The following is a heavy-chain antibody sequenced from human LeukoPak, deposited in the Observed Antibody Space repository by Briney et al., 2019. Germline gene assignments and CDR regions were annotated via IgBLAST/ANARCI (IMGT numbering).Heavy chain of an antibody. D-gene: IGHD3-22*01. V-gene: IGHV3-30*02. Sequence: PGGSLRLSCAASGFTFSSYGMHWVRRAPGKGLEWVAFIRYDGSNKYYADSVKGRFTISRDNSKNTLYLQMNSLRAEDTAVYYCAKSGGPRYYYDSSGYYYSWFDPWGQGTLVTVSS. J-gene: IGHJ5*02. CDR2: IRYDGSNK. CDR1: GFTFSSYG. CDR3: AKSGGPRYYYDSSGYYYSWFDP.